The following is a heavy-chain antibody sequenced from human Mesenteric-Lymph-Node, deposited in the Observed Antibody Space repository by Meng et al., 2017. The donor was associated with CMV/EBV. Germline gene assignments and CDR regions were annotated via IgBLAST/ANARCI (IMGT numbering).Heavy chain of an antibody. Sequence: GGSLRLSCVGSGFTFSSYWMTWVRQAPGKGLEWVANIKQDGSEKYYVDSVKGRFTISRDNAKNSLYLQMNSLRAEDTAVYYCARDGSRHEYEFVSWGQGTLVTVSS. J-gene: IGHJ4*02. CDR1: GFTFSSYW. CDR3: ARDGSRHEYEFVS. CDR2: IKQDGSEK. D-gene: IGHD3/OR15-3a*01. V-gene: IGHV3-7*01.